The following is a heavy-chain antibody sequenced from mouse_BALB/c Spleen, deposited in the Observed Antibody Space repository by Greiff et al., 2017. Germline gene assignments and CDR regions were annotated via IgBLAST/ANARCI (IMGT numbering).Heavy chain of an antibody. CDR3: ARNGNHEGFAY. CDR1: GYTFTSYW. J-gene: IGHJ3*01. V-gene: IGHV1S81*02. Sequence: VQLQQPGAELVKPGASVKLSCKASGYTFTSYWMHWVKQRPGQGLEWIGEINPSNGRTNYNEKFKSKATLTVDKSSSTAYMQLSSLTSEDSAVYYCARNGNHEGFAYWGQGTLVTVSA. D-gene: IGHD2-1*01. CDR2: INPSNGRT.